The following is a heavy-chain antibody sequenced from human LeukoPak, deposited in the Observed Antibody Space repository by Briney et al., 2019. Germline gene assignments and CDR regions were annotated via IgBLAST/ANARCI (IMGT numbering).Heavy chain of an antibody. D-gene: IGHD2-2*01. V-gene: IGHV4-34*01. J-gene: IGHJ6*02. CDR1: GGSFSGYY. CDR3: ARGIVVVPAAISPYYYYYGMDV. CDR2: INHSGST. Sequence: SETLSLTCAVYGGSFSGYYWSWIRQPPGKGLEWVGEINHSGSTNYNPSLKRRVTISVDTSKTQFSLKLSSVTAADTAVYYCARGIVVVPAAISPYYYYYGMDVWGQGTTVTVSS.